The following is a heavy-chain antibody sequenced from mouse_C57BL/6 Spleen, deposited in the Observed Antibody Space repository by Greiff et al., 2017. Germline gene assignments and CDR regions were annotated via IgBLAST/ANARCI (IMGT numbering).Heavy chain of an antibody. J-gene: IGHJ2*01. CDR2: ISYDGSN. Sequence: DVKLVESGPGLVKPSQSLSLPCSVTGYSITSGYYWNWIRQFPGNKLEWMGYISYDGSNNYNPSLKNRISITRDTSKNQFFLKLNSVTTEDAATYYCAREDENFDYWGQGTTLTVSS. V-gene: IGHV3-6*01. CDR3: AREDENFDY. CDR1: GYSITSGYY.